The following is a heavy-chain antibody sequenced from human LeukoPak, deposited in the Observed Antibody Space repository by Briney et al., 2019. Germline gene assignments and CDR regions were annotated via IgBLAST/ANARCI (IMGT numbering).Heavy chain of an antibody. CDR1: GYTFTSYY. D-gene: IGHD6-13*01. CDR3: ASSSSWYSEYFQH. Sequence: ASVKVSCKASGYTFTSYYMHWVRQAPGQGLEWMGIINPSGGSTSYAQKFQSRVTMTRDTSTSTVYMELSSLRSEDTAVYYCASSSSWYSEYFQHWGQGTLVTVSS. J-gene: IGHJ1*01. CDR2: INPSGGST. V-gene: IGHV1-46*01.